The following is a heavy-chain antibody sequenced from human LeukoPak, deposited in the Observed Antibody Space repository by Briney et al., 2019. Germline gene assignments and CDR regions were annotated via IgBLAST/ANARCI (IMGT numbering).Heavy chain of an antibody. Sequence: SETLSLTCTVSGGSISSYYWSWIRQPPGKGLEWIGYIYTSGSTNYNPSLKSRVTISVDTSKNQFSLKLSSVTAADTAVYYCARRRHGPLFDIWGQGTMVTVSS. CDR1: GGSISSYY. CDR3: ARRRHGPLFDI. CDR2: IYTSGST. J-gene: IGHJ3*02. V-gene: IGHV4-4*09. D-gene: IGHD4-17*01.